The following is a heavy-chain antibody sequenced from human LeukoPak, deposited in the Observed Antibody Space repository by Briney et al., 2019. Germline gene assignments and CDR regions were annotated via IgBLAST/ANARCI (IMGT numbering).Heavy chain of an antibody. CDR2: IYYSGST. V-gene: IGHV4-59*01. D-gene: IGHD5-24*01. CDR1: GGSISSYY. J-gene: IGHJ4*02. CDR3: ARVEGYAKTFDY. Sequence: SETLSLTCTVSGGSISSYYWSWIRQPPGKGLEWIGYIYYSGSTNYNPSLKGRVTISVDTSKNQFSLKLSSVTAADTAVYYCARVEGYAKTFDYWGQGTLVTVSS.